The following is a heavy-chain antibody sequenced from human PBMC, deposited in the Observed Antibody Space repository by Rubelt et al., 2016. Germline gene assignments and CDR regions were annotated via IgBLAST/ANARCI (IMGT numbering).Heavy chain of an antibody. D-gene: IGHD6-13*01. V-gene: IGHV4-34*01. CDR3: ARGNGSPPLDY. CDR1: GGSFSGYY. J-gene: IGHJ4*02. Sequence: QVQLQQWGAGLLKPSETLSLTCAVYGGSFSGYYWSWIRQPPGKGLEWIGEINHSGSTNYNPSLKSRVTISVDTSKNQFSLKRRSVTAADTAVYYCARGNGSPPLDYWGQGTLVTVSS. CDR2: INHSGST.